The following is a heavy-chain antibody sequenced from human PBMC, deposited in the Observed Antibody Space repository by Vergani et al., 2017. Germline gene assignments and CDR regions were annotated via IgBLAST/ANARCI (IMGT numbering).Heavy chain of an antibody. D-gene: IGHD2-15*01. Sequence: QIQLVQSRSEMVKPGASVKVSCQASGYSFTNYDFTWVRQAPGQGLEWMGWISWITGDTIYAEQFQGRVTMTTDTSTSTAYLELRSLRSDDTALYYCARRVVAGRNSLRHLDYWGQGTLVTVSS. V-gene: IGHV1-18*01. J-gene: IGHJ4*02. CDR3: ARRVVAGRNSLRHLDY. CDR1: GYSFTNYD. CDR2: ISWITGDT.